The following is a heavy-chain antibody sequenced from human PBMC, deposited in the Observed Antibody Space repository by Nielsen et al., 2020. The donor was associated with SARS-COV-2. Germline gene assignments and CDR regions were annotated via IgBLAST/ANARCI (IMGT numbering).Heavy chain of an antibody. CDR2: INAGNGNT. Sequence: ASVKVSCKASGYTFTAYAIHWVRQDPGQRLEWMGRINAGNGNTKYSQKFQGRVTMTRDTSANTAYMELSSLSSEDTAVYYCARITPSSGWDYWGQGTLVTVSS. CDR1: GYTFTAYA. D-gene: IGHD6-19*01. J-gene: IGHJ4*02. V-gene: IGHV1-3*01. CDR3: ARITPSSGWDY.